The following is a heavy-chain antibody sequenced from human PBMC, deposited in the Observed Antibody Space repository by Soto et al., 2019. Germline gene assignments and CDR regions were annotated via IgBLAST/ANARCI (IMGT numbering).Heavy chain of an antibody. CDR2: INNAGSTT. D-gene: IGHD2-8*01. J-gene: IGHJ6*02. CDR3: ARGLLYLYGMDV. V-gene: IGHV3-74*01. Sequence: EVQLVESGGGLVQPGGSLRLSCAASGFTFSSHWMHWVRQAPGKGLVWVSRINNAGSTTDYADSVKGRFTISRDNAKNTLELQMNSMRAEETAVYYCARGLLYLYGMDVWGQGTTVTVSS. CDR1: GFTFSSHW.